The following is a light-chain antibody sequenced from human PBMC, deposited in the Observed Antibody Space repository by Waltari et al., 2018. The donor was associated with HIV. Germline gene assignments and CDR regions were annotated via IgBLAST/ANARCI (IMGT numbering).Light chain of an antibody. CDR3: CSYAGSTTWL. CDR2: EDD. Sequence: SALTQPASVSGSPGQAITVSCTGSSSDVGSYNLVSWYQQHPGKAPKLMIYEDDKRLSGVSNRFSGSKSGNTASLTISGLQAEDEADYYCCSYAGSTTWLFGGGTKLTVL. J-gene: IGLJ3*02. CDR1: SSDVGSYNL. V-gene: IGLV2-23*01.